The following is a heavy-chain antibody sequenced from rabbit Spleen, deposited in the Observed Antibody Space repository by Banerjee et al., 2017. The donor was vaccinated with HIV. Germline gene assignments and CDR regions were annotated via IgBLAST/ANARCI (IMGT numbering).Heavy chain of an antibody. CDR2: ISADGST. CDR3: ARDVGTSFSTYGMDL. V-gene: IGHV1S40*01. D-gene: IGHD8-1*01. Sequence: QSLEESGGDLVKPGASLTLTCTASGFDFSTYSAGWVRQAPGKGPEYIGYISADGSTYYASWAKGRFTVSKTSSTTVTLQMTSLTAADTATYFCARDVGTSFSTYGMDLWGQGTLVTVS. CDR1: GFDFSTYS. J-gene: IGHJ6*01.